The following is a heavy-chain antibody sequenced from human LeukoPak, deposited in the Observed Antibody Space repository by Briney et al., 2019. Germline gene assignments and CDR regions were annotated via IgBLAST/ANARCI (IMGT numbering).Heavy chain of an antibody. V-gene: IGHV1-2*02. CDR1: GYTFTGHY. Sequence: ASVKVSCKASGYTFTGHYMHWVRQAPGQGLEWMGWINPNSGGTKYAQKFQGRVTMTRDTSISTAYMEMSRLRSDDPAVYYCARDLGVTGFEYFQHWGQGTLVTVSS. D-gene: IGHD3-9*01. J-gene: IGHJ1*01. CDR3: ARDLGVTGFEYFQH. CDR2: INPNSGGT.